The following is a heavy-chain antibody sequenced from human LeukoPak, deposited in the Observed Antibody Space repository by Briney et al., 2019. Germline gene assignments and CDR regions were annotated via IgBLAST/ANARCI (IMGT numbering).Heavy chain of an antibody. CDR2: INTNTGNP. Sequence: ASVKVSCKASGYTFTSYAMNWVRQAPGQGLEWMGWINTNTGNPTYAQGFTGRFVFSLDTSVSTAYLQISSLKAEDTAVYYCAREYYDILTGYYLAGYYYGMDVWGKGTTVTVSS. J-gene: IGHJ6*04. V-gene: IGHV7-4-1*02. CDR1: GYTFTSYA. D-gene: IGHD3-9*01. CDR3: AREYYDILTGYYLAGYYYGMDV.